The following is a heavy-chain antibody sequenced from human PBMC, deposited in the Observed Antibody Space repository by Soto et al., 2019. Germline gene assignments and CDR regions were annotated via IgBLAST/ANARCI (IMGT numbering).Heavy chain of an antibody. CDR2: ISYDGSNK. CDR1: GFTFSSYA. CDR3: ARGRGRDGYNFLDC. D-gene: IGHD5-12*01. V-gene: IGHV3-30-3*01. J-gene: IGHJ4*02. Sequence: PGGSLRLSCAASGFTFSSYAMHWVRQAPGKGLEWVAVISYDGSNKYYADSVKGRFTISRDNSKNTLYLQMNSLRAEDTAVYYCARGRGRDGYNFLDCWGQGTLVTVSS.